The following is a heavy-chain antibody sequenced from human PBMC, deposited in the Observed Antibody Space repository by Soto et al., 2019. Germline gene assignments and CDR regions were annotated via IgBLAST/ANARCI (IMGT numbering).Heavy chain of an antibody. V-gene: IGHV3-33*01. J-gene: IGHJ6*02. Sequence: WIRQVPGKGLEWVAVIWNDGSKKNYADSVKGRVTISRDNSENTLYLQMNSLRAEDTGVYYCARGALGYSYGYGPYYGMDVWGQGTTVTVSS. D-gene: IGHD5-18*01. CDR2: IWNDGSKK. CDR3: ARGALGYSYGYGPYYGMDV.